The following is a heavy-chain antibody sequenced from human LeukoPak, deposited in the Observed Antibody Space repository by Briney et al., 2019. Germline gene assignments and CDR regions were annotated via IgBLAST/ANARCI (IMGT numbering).Heavy chain of an antibody. D-gene: IGHD2-21*01. V-gene: IGHV4-39*01. CDR2: IYYSGST. Sequence: SETLSLTCTVSGGSISSSSYYWGWIRQPPGKGLEWIGSIYYSGSTYYNPSLKSRVTISVDTSENQFSLKLSSVTAADTAVYYCAGRFCGGDCYSKNHYFDYWGQGTLVTVSS. J-gene: IGHJ4*02. CDR3: AGRFCGGDCYSKNHYFDY. CDR1: GGSISSSSYY.